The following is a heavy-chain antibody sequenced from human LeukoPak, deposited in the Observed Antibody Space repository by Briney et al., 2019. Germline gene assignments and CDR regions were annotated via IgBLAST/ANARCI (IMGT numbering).Heavy chain of an antibody. CDR1: GGTLSSYA. J-gene: IGHJ6*02. CDR2: IIPILGIA. CDR3: ARPSFGGYYYYGMDV. Sequence: ASVKVSCKASGGTLSSYAISWVRQAPGQGLEWMGRIIPILGIANYAQKFQGRVTITADKSTSTAYMELSSLRSEDTAVYYCARPSFGGYYYYGMDVWGQGTTVTVSS. D-gene: IGHD4-23*01. V-gene: IGHV1-69*04.